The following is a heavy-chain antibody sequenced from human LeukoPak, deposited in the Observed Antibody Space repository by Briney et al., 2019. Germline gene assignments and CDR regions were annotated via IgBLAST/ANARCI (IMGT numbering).Heavy chain of an antibody. CDR3: AIIRRWRSSSFDY. CDR2: INHSGRT. D-gene: IGHD6-13*01. Sequence: PSQTLSLTCAVYGGSFSGYYRSWIRQPPGTPLEWIREINHSGRTNSNPSHKSRDTISVDTSKNQFSLKLSSVTAADTAVYYCAIIRRWRSSSFDYWGQGSLVSVCS. V-gene: IGHV4-34*01. J-gene: IGHJ4*02. CDR1: GGSFSGYY.